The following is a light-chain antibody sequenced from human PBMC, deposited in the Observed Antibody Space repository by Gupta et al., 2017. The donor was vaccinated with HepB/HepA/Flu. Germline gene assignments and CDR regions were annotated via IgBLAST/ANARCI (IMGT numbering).Light chain of an antibody. CDR3: DLYIHSGIRV. CDR1: SGSVSTTYY. J-gene: IGLJ3*02. Sequence: QTAVTQEPSLSVSPGGTVTLTCGLSSGSVSTTYYPSWYQQTPGQAPRTRIDGTNRRSSGVPHRGSGSILGNRDALHITGAQTDDESTEYCDLYIHSGIRVFGGGTKVTVL. V-gene: IGLV8-61*01. CDR2: GTN.